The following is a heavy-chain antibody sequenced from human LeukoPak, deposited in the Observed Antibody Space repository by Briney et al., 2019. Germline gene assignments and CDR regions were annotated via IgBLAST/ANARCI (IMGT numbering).Heavy chain of an antibody. J-gene: IGHJ4*02. D-gene: IGHD3-3*01. CDR2: ISAYNGNT. CDR3: GRTTVDFWSGYSDY. Sequence: ASVKVSCKASGYTFTSYGISWVRQAPGQGLEWMGWISAYNGNTNYAQKLQGRVTMTTDTSTSTAYMELRSLRSDDTAVYYCGRTTVDFWSGYSDYWGQGTLVTVSS. CDR1: GYTFTSYG. V-gene: IGHV1-18*01.